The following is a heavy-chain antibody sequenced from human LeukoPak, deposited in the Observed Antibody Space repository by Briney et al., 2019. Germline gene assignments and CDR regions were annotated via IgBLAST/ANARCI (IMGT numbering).Heavy chain of an antibody. J-gene: IGHJ4*02. V-gene: IGHV3-23*01. CDR3: AKDSPILTY. D-gene: IGHD3-9*01. CDR2: LSGSGSST. Sequence: GGSLRLSCVASGITFNTYGMSWVRQAPGQGLEWVSALSGSGSSTYYADSVKGRFTISRDNSRNTLYLQMNSLRAEDTAVYYCAKDSPILTYWGQGTLVSVSS. CDR1: GITFNTYG.